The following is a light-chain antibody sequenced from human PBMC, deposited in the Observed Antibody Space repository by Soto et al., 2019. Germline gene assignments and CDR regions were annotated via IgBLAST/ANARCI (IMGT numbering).Light chain of an antibody. J-gene: IGKJ4*01. CDR2: AAP. CDR1: QGISSY. V-gene: IGKV1-9*01. Sequence: DIQLTQSPSFLSASAGDRVTITCRASQGISSYLAWYQQRAGKAPKFLMYAAPTLQSGVPSRFSGSGSGTEFALTISSLQPEDFATYYCQQLKNYPLTFGGGTKVEI. CDR3: QQLKNYPLT.